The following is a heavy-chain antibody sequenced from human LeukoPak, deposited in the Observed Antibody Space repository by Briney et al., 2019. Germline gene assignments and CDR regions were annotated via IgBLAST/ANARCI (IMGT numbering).Heavy chain of an antibody. Sequence: PGGSLRLSCAASGFTFSSYAMSWVRQAPGKGLEWVSAISGSGGSTYYADSVKGRFTISRDNSKNTLYLQMNSLRAEDTAVYYCAKSAWDDILTGYYMYYYYGMDVWGQGTTVTVSS. CDR3: AKSAWDDILTGYYMYYYYGMDV. J-gene: IGHJ6*02. D-gene: IGHD3-9*01. CDR1: GFTFSSYA. V-gene: IGHV3-23*01. CDR2: ISGSGGST.